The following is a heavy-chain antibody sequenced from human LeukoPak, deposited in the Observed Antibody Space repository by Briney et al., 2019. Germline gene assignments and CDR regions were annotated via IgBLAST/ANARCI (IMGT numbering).Heavy chain of an antibody. D-gene: IGHD4-11*01. CDR3: ARVSYSNYVIDDY. CDR2: ISSSSSYI. Sequence: GGSLRLSCAASGFTFSSYSMNWVRQAPGKGLEWVSSISSSSSYIYYADSVKGRFTISRDNAKNSLYLQMNSLRAEDTAVYYCARVSYSNYVIDDYWGQGTLVTVSS. J-gene: IGHJ4*02. V-gene: IGHV3-21*01. CDR1: GFTFSSYS.